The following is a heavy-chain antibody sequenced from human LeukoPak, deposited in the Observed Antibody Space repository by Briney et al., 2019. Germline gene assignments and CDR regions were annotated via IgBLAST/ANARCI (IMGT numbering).Heavy chain of an antibody. Sequence: GGSLRLSCAVSGFTFSSYGMHWVRQAPGKGLEWVAVIWYDGGNKYYADSVKGRFTISRDNSKNTLYLQMNSLRAEDTAVYYCARGWLAPVSGWFDPWGQGTLVTVSS. CDR1: GFTFSSYG. CDR2: IWYDGGNK. CDR3: ARGWLAPVSGWFDP. V-gene: IGHV3-33*01. J-gene: IGHJ5*02. D-gene: IGHD6-19*01.